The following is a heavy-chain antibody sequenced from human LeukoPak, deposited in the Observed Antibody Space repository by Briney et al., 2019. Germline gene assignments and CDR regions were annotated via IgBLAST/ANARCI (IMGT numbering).Heavy chain of an antibody. D-gene: IGHD5-18*01. CDR1: GFTFSSYG. J-gene: IGHJ4*02. CDR3: ARGSGYSYGYFDY. V-gene: IGHV3-33*01. CDR2: IWYDGSNK. Sequence: GGSLRLSCAASGFTFSSYGMHWVRQAPGKGLEGVAVIWYDGSNKYYAASVKGRFTISRDNSEHTLYLQMNSLRAEDTAVYYCARGSGYSYGYFDYWGQGTLVTVSS.